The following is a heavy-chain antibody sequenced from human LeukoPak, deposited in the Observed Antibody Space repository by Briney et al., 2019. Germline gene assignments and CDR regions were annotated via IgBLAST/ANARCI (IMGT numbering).Heavy chain of an antibody. Sequence: GGSLRLSCAASGFSFSTYWMTWVPQAPGKGLEWVANMKGDGSEKHYMDSVKGRFTISRDNAKSSLYLQMNSLRAEDTAVYYCARPAYTAAYDLWGQGTMATVPS. CDR1: GFSFSTYW. V-gene: IGHV3-7*01. CDR2: MKGDGSEK. J-gene: IGHJ3*01. CDR3: ARPAYTAAYDL. D-gene: IGHD3-16*01.